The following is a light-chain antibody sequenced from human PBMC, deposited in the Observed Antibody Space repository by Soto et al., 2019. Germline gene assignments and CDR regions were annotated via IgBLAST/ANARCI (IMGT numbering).Light chain of an antibody. CDR2: EGS. CDR3: CSYARSSTFYV. Sequence: QAVLTQPASVSGSPGQSITISCTGTSSDVGGYNLVSWYQQHPGKAPKLMIYEGSKRPSGVSNRFSGSKSGNTASLTNSVLQAEDEADYYCCSYARSSTFYVFGTGTKVTVL. CDR1: SSDVGGYNL. V-gene: IGLV2-23*03. J-gene: IGLJ1*01.